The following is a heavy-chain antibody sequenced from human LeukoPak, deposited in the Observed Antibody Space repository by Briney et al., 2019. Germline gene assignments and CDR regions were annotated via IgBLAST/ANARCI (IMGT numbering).Heavy chain of an antibody. V-gene: IGHV3-9*01. Sequence: GGSLRLSCAASGFTFDDYGMHWVRQAPGKGLGWVSGISWNSGSIFYADSVKGRFTISRDNAKNSLYLQMNSLRAEDTALYYCAKDVGSLGYYFYYWGQGTVVTVSS. D-gene: IGHD3-16*01. CDR2: ISWNSGSI. J-gene: IGHJ4*02. CDR1: GFTFDDYG. CDR3: AKDVGSLGYYFYY.